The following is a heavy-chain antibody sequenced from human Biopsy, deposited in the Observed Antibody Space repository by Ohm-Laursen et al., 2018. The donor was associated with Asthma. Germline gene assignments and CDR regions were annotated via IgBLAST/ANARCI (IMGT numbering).Heavy chain of an antibody. CDR3: VKALGGGDGFDV. V-gene: IGHV3-23*01. CDR1: GFTFSSYA. CDR2: ISTSGGSK. J-gene: IGHJ3*01. Sequence: SLRLSCAASGFTFSSYAMSWVRQTPDRGLEWVSGISTSGGSKYYADSLKGRFTLSRDNSKTTLSLQMNSLTEGDTAVYYCVKALGGGDGFDVWGLGTTVTVSS.